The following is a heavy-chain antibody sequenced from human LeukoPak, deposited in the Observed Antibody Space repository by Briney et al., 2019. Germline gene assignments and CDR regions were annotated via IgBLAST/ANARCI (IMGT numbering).Heavy chain of an antibody. CDR2: IKQDGSEK. Sequence: GGSLRLSCAASGFTFSSYWMSWVRRAPGKGLEWVANIKQDGSEKYYVDSVKGRFTISRDNAKNSLYLQMNSLRAEDTAVYYCAREWQYYYDSSGYYGLQHWGQGTLVTVSP. D-gene: IGHD3-22*01. CDR3: AREWQYYYDSSGYYGLQH. V-gene: IGHV3-7*01. J-gene: IGHJ1*01. CDR1: GFTFSSYW.